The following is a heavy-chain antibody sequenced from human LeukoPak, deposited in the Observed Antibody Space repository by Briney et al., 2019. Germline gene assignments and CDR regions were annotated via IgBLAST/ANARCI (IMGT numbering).Heavy chain of an antibody. Sequence: SSETLSLTCTVSGGSISSNYWNWIRQSPGKGLEWIGEINHSGNTNYNPSLKSRVTISVDTSKNQFSLKLSSVAAADTAVYYCARGGRLFLPYWGQGTLVTVSS. D-gene: IGHD3-22*01. J-gene: IGHJ4*02. CDR1: GGSISSNY. CDR2: INHSGNT. CDR3: ARGGRLFLPY. V-gene: IGHV4-34*01.